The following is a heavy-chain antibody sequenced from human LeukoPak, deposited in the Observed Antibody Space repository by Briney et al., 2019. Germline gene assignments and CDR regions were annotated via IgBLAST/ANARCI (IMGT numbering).Heavy chain of an antibody. Sequence: SETLSLTCSVSGDSISSSYWSWIRQPPGKGLEWIGNIYNSANTNYNPSLQSRVTMSVDTSKSQFSLQLTSVSAADTAVYYCARRFSSRSDGNGYYYGHGAFDVWGQGTLVTVSS. V-gene: IGHV4-59*08. D-gene: IGHD3-22*01. J-gene: IGHJ3*01. CDR1: GDSISSSY. CDR2: IYNSANT. CDR3: ARRFSSRSDGNGYYYGHGAFDV.